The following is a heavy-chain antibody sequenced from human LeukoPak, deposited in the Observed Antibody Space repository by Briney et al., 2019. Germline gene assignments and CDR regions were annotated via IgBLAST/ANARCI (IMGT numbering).Heavy chain of an antibody. CDR3: ASSKVAVAGNFWFDP. CDR2: ISSNGGST. CDR1: GFTFSSYA. D-gene: IGHD6-19*01. V-gene: IGHV3-64*01. J-gene: IGHJ5*02. Sequence: GGSLRLSCAASGFTFSSYAMHWVRQAPGKGLEYVSAISSNGGSTYYANSVKGRFTISRDNSKNTLYLQMGSLRAEDMAVYYCASSKVAVAGNFWFDPWGQGTLVTVSS.